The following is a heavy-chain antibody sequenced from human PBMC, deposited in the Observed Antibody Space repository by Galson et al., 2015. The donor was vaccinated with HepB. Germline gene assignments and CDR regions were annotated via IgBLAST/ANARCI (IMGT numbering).Heavy chain of an antibody. CDR1: GYTFTSYG. CDR2: IIPIFGTA. Sequence: SVKVSCKASGYTFTSYGISWVRQAPGQGLEWMGGIIPIFGTANYAQKFQGRVTITADESTSTAYMELSSLRSEDTAVYYCARGDVSNHDYGGNLDYWGQGTLVTVSS. CDR3: ARGDVSNHDYGGNLDY. D-gene: IGHD4-23*01. J-gene: IGHJ4*02. V-gene: IGHV1-69*13.